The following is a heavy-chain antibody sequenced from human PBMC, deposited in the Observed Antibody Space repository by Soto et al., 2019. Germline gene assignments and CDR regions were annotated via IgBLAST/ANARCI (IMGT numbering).Heavy chain of an antibody. CDR1: GGSLSGYY. J-gene: IGHJ5*02. V-gene: IGHV4-34*01. CDR3: ATFHSLRLVELALRERLAP. CDR2: INHSGST. D-gene: IGHD3-16*01. Sequence: QMQLQQWGAGLLKPSETLSLTCAVYGGSLSGYYWSWIRQPQGKGLEWIGEINHSGSTNYNPAHNSRVTISLITYKNLVSLKMSSVTAADTVLYYFATFHSLRLVELALRERLAPLGEGTVVTISS.